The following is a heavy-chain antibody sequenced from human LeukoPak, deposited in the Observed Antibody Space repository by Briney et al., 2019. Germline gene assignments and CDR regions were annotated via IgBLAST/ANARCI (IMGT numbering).Heavy chain of an antibody. CDR1: GFTFSSYW. Sequence: GGSLRLSCAASGFTFSSYWMSWVRQAPGKGLEWVANIKQDGSEKYYVDSVKGRFTISRDNAKNSLYRQMNSLRAEDKAVYYCARDPPLRWYGGYYYYYYMDVWGKGTTVTVSS. V-gene: IGHV3-7*01. CDR3: ARDPPLRWYGGYYYYYYMDV. J-gene: IGHJ6*03. D-gene: IGHD4-23*01. CDR2: IKQDGSEK.